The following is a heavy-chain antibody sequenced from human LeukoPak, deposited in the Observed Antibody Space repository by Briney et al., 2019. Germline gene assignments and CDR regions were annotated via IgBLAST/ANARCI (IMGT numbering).Heavy chain of an antibody. CDR2: ISAYNGNT. CDR1: GYTFTSYY. CDR3: ARSPMTHAQFP. J-gene: IGHJ5*02. V-gene: IGHV1-18*04. Sequence: ASVKVSCKASGYTFTSYYMHWVRQAPGQGLEWMGWISAYNGNTNYAQKLQGRVTMTTDTSTSTAYMELRSLRSDDTAVYYCARSPMTHAQFPWGQGTLVTVSS. D-gene: IGHD3-22*01.